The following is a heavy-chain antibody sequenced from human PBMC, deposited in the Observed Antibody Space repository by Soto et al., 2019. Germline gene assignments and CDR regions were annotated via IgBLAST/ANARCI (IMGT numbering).Heavy chain of an antibody. Sequence: QITLKESGPTLVKPTQTLTLTCTFSGFSLTTRGVGVGWIRQPPGKALECLALIYLDDDKRYSPSLQSRLSLTKDTSKNQVVLTMTNVDPVDTATYYCAHIPNYYQYDWFDPWGQGTLVSVSS. CDR1: GFSLTTRGVG. D-gene: IGHD3-16*01. CDR2: IYLDDDK. CDR3: AHIPNYYQYDWFDP. J-gene: IGHJ5*02. V-gene: IGHV2-5*02.